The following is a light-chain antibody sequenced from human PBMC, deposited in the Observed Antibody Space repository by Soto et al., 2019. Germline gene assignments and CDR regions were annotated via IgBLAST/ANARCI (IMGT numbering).Light chain of an antibody. Sequence: DIQLTQSPSSLSASVGDGVTITCRASQGMSCNLNWYQQKHGEPPKLLIYIASTFQTGVPSRSSGSGSGRDCTLTISSMQPEDFATYYCQPSYNTPLTFGGGTKVEIQ. V-gene: IGKV1-39*01. CDR2: IAS. J-gene: IGKJ4*01. CDR1: QGMSCN. CDR3: QPSYNTPLT.